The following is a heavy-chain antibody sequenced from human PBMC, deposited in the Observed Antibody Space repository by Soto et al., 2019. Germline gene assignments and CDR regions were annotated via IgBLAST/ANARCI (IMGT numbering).Heavy chain of an antibody. J-gene: IGHJ4*02. CDR2: ISASGGET. Sequence: PGGSLSLSCATSGFTFSSSGMSWVRQAPGKGLEWVSGISASGGETYYGDSVKGRFTISRDNSKNTLYLQMNSLTAADTAVFYWAGHPIGYSGYDSDYWGQGTLVTVSS. CDR3: AGHPIGYSGYDSDY. D-gene: IGHD5-12*01. V-gene: IGHV3-23*01. CDR1: GFTFSSSG.